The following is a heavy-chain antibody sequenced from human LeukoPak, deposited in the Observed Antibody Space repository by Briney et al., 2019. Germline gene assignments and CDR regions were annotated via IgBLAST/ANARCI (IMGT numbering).Heavy chain of an antibody. CDR3: ARHKATLLGRLDY. V-gene: IGHV4-39*01. CDR1: GGSISSSNYY. Sequence: PSETLSLTCTVSGGSISSSNYYWGWIRQPPGKGLEWIGSVYYSGTTYYNPSLKSRVTISVDTSKNQFSLRLNSVTAADTAVYYCARHKATLLGRLDYWGQGTLVTVSS. J-gene: IGHJ4*02. D-gene: IGHD2-21*02. CDR2: VYYSGTT.